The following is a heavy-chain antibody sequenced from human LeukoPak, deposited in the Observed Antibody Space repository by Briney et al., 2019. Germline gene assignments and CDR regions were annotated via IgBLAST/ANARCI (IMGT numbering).Heavy chain of an antibody. V-gene: IGHV3-66*01. Sequence: PGGSLRLSCAASGFTVSSNYMSWVRQAPGKGLEWVSVIYSGGSTYYADSVKGRFTISRDNSKNTLYLQMNSLRAEDTAVYYCARTYYYDSSVDYWGQGTLVTVSS. CDR3: ARTYYYDSSVDY. CDR1: GFTVSSNY. D-gene: IGHD3-22*01. CDR2: IYSGGST. J-gene: IGHJ4*02.